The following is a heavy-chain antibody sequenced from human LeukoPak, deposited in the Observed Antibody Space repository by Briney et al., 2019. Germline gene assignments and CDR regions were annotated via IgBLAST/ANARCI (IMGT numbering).Heavy chain of an antibody. CDR3: AKDMGPYSSSWYVGAFDI. CDR1: GFTFDDYT. D-gene: IGHD6-13*01. V-gene: IGHV3-43*01. J-gene: IGHJ3*02. CDR2: ISWDGGST. Sequence: PGGSLRLSCAASGFTFDDYTMHWVRQAPGKGLEWVSLISWDGGSTYYADSVKGRFTISRDNSKNSLYLQMNSLRTEDTALYYCAKDMGPYSSSWYVGAFDIWGQGTMVTVSS.